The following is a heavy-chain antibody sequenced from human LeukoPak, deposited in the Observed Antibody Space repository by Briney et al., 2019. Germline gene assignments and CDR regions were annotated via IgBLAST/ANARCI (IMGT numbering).Heavy chain of an antibody. V-gene: IGHV4-34*01. J-gene: IGHJ4*02. Sequence: SETLSLTCAVYGESLSKYYWTWIRQSPGKGLEWIGEINHRGSTNLNPSLKSRVTLSVDTSKHQFSRKLTSVTAADAAVYYCASSVGSTDYWGQGTLVTVSS. CDR3: ASSVGSTDY. CDR2: INHRGST. CDR1: GESLSKYY. D-gene: IGHD1-26*01.